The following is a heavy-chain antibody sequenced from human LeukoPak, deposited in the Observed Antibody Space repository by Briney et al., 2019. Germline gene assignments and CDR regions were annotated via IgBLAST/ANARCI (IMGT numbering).Heavy chain of an antibody. Sequence: SVKVSCKASGYTFSSCAISWVRQAPGQGLEWMGGIIPILGTAIYAQRFQGRATITTDESTSTAYMELSSLRSEDTAVYYCARDRYYYDSSGSYYFDFWGQGTLVTVSS. D-gene: IGHD3-22*01. V-gene: IGHV1-69*05. J-gene: IGHJ4*02. CDR1: GYTFSSCA. CDR3: ARDRYYYDSSGSYYFDF. CDR2: IIPILGTA.